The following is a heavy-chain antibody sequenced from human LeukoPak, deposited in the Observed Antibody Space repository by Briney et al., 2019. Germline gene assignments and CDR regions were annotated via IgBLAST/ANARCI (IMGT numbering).Heavy chain of an antibody. CDR1: GFTFTSYV. J-gene: IGHJ4*02. Sequence: PGRSLGLSCAASGFTFTSYVMHWVRQAPGKGLQWVALISYDGGNKYYADSVKGRFTISRDNSKNTLYPQMNSLRAEDTAVYYCARDEGGLARWGQGTLVTVSS. CDR2: ISYDGGNK. D-gene: IGHD6-19*01. CDR3: ARDEGGLAR. V-gene: IGHV3-30*03.